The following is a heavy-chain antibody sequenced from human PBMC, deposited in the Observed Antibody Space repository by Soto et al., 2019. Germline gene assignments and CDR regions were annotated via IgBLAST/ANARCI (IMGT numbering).Heavy chain of an antibody. Sequence: LSCEASGFSFITYWMNWVRQAPGKGLEWLARIKEDGSEKQYVDSVKGRFTISRDNAKNSLYLQMNSLSEEDTAVYYCVRAISGSFALWGQGTLVIVSS. CDR2: IKEDGSEK. CDR3: VRAISGSFAL. V-gene: IGHV3-7*04. CDR1: GFSFITYW. J-gene: IGHJ4*02. D-gene: IGHD3-9*01.